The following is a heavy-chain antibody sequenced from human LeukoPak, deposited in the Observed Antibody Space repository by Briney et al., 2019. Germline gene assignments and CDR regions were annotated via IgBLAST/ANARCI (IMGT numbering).Heavy chain of an antibody. D-gene: IGHD3-10*01. CDR2: IIDNGDRT. V-gene: IGHV3-23*01. CDR3: SKGITLVRGFTDFDY. Sequence: PGGSLRLSCAASGFTFSIYALSWVRQAPGKGLEWVATIIDNGDRTYYADSVRGRFTLSRDNSNNTLSLQMNSLRAEDTATYYCSKGITLVRGFTDFDYWGQGTLVTVSS. CDR1: GFTFSIYA. J-gene: IGHJ4*02.